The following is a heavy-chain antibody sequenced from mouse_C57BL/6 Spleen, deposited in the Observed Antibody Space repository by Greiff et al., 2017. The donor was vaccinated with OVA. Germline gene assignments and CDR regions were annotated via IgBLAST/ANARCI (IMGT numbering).Heavy chain of an antibody. CDR1: GFTFSSYG. CDR3: ARHKTTVVPYFDY. J-gene: IGHJ2*01. Sequence: EVMLVESGGDLVKPGGSLKLSCAASGFTFSSYGMSWVRQTPDKRLEWVATISSGGSYTYYPDSVKGRFTISRDNAKNTLYLQMSSLKSEDTAMYYCARHKTTVVPYFDYWGQGTTLTVSS. CDR2: ISSGGSYT. V-gene: IGHV5-6*01. D-gene: IGHD1-1*01.